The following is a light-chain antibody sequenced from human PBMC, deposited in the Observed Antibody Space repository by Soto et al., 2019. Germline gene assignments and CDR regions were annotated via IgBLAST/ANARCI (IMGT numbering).Light chain of an antibody. CDR1: QSISSW. J-gene: IGKJ1*01. CDR2: DAS. Sequence: DRQMRQSPYSMCAALGDRVTISCRASQSISSWLAWYQQKPGKAPKLLIYDASSLESGVPSRFSGSGSGTEFTLTIRSLQPDAFATYYCQPYNSYSEAFGQGTKV. CDR3: QPYNSYSEA. V-gene: IGKV1-5*01.